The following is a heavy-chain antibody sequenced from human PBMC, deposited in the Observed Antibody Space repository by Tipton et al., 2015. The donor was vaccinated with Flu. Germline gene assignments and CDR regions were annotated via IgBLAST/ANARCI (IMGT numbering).Heavy chain of an antibody. J-gene: IGHJ6*02. CDR2: ISSSGSII. CDR1: GFTFSDYY. D-gene: IGHD3-3*01. CDR3: ARDHPPSITVLGEITDYFGMDV. Sequence: GSLRLSCAASGFTFSDYYMSWVRQAPGKGLEWVSHISSSGSIINYADSVKGRFTLSRDNAKNSLYLQMNSLRAEDTAVYYCARDHPPSITVLGEITDYFGMDVWGQGTTVTVSS. V-gene: IGHV3-11*01.